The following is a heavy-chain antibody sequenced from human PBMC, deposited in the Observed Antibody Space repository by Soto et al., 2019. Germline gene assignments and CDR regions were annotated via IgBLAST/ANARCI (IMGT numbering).Heavy chain of an antibody. CDR3: ARFSAATHYYYYYGMDV. J-gene: IGHJ6*02. Sequence: QVQLVESGGGLVKPGGSLRLSCAASGFTFSDYYMSWIRQAPGKGLEWVSYISSSSSYTNYADSVKGRFTISRDNAKNSLYLQMNSLRAEDTAVYYRARFSAATHYYYYYGMDVWGQGTTVTVSS. V-gene: IGHV3-11*05. D-gene: IGHD6-25*01. CDR2: ISSSSSYT. CDR1: GFTFSDYY.